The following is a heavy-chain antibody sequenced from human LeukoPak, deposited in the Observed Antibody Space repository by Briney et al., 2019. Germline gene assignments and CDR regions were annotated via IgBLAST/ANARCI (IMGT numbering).Heavy chain of an antibody. V-gene: IGHV4-30-2*01. Sequence: SETLSLTCAVSGGSLSNGGYSWSWIRQPPGKGLEWIGLIYHSGTTHYNPSLKSRLTFSLDKSKNQFSLKLTAMTAADTALYYCARNYYGSGAFYVHNWGQGILVTVSA. CDR2: IYHSGTT. CDR3: ARNYYGSGAFYVHN. D-gene: IGHD3-10*01. J-gene: IGHJ4*02. CDR1: GGSLSNGGYS.